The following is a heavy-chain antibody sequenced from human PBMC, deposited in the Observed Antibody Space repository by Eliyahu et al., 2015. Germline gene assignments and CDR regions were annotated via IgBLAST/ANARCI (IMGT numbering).Heavy chain of an antibody. CDR3: ARDLTTVTDEYYFDY. CDR1: GFPFXCYG. V-gene: IGHV3-33*01. D-gene: IGHD4-17*01. J-gene: IGHJ4*02. Sequence: QVQLVESGGGVVQPGRSLRLSCAASGFPFXCYGMHWVRQAPGKGLEWVAVIWYDGSNKYYADSVKGRFTISRDNSKNTLYLQMNSLRAEDTAVYYCARDLTTVTDEYYFDYWGQGTLVTVSS. CDR2: IWYDGSNK.